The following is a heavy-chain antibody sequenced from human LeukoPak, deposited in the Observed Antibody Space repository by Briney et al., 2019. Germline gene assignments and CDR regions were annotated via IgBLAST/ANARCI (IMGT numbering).Heavy chain of an antibody. CDR2: ISSSGSTI. Sequence: GGPLRLSCVASGFTFRSYEMNWVRQAPGKGLEWVSYISSSGSTIYYADSVKGRFTISRDNAKNSLYLQMNSLRAEDTAVYYCKGYYDSSGYKAYWGQGTLVTVSS. CDR1: GFTFRSYE. J-gene: IGHJ4*02. CDR3: KGYYDSSGYKAY. D-gene: IGHD3-22*01. V-gene: IGHV3-48*03.